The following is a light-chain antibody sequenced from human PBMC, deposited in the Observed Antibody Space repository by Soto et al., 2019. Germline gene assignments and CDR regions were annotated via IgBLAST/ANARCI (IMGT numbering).Light chain of an antibody. CDR1: QRVSSH. V-gene: IGKV3-15*01. CDR2: AAS. CDR3: QHYNSHSEA. Sequence: ETVMTQSPVTLSVSPGDTATLSSRASQRVSSHLAWYQQKPGQAPRLLIYAASTRATGIPVRFSGSGSETEFTLTISSLQPDDFATYYCQHYNSHSEAFGQGTKVDI. J-gene: IGKJ1*01.